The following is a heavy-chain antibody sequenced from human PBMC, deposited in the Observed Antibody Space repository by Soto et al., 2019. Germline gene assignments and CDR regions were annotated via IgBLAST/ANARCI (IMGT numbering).Heavy chain of an antibody. CDR1: GGSFSGYY. V-gene: IGHV4-34*01. Sequence: PSETLSLTCAVYGGSFSGYYWSWIRQPPGKGLEWIGEINHSGSTNYNPSLKSRVTISVDTSKNQFSLKLSSVTAADTAVYYCASNDYGDYAPSNWFDPWGQGTLVTVSS. J-gene: IGHJ5*02. CDR2: INHSGST. CDR3: ASNDYGDYAPSNWFDP. D-gene: IGHD4-17*01.